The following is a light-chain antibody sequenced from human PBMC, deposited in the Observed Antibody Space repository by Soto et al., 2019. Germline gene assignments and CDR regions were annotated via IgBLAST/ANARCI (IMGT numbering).Light chain of an antibody. CDR2: GAS. Sequence: EIVLTQSPGTLSLSPGERATLSCRASQSVSSSYLAWYQQKPGQAPRLLIYGASSRATGIPDRFSGSGSGTDFTLTISRLEPDVFAVYYCQQYGSSPRFGQGTKLEIK. CDR1: QSVSSSY. CDR3: QQYGSSPR. V-gene: IGKV3-20*01. J-gene: IGKJ2*03.